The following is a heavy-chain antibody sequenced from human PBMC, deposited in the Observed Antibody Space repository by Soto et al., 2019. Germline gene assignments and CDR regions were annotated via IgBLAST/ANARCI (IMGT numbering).Heavy chain of an antibody. J-gene: IGHJ4*02. Sequence: SETLSLTCSVSGGSVSYNSYYWGWIRQPPGKGLEWVGGIFYTGTTYYNPSLKDRLSISVDTSKNSFALNLTSVTAADTAVYFCARLLVVAPVANVWGKGALVTVSS. CDR1: GGSVSYNSYY. V-gene: IGHV4-39*01. CDR2: IFYTGTT. CDR3: ARLLVVAPVANV. D-gene: IGHD2-21*01.